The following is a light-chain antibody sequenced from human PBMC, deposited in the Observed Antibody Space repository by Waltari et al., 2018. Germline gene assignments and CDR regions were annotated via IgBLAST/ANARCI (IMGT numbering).Light chain of an antibody. Sequence: SVLTPPPSVSGAPGQSVTISCTGSSSNIGAGSDVHWYQQLPGTAPKLLIYGKNNRPSGVPDRFSGSKSGTSASLAITGLQAEDEGDYYCQSYDSSLSGSVFGGGTKLTVL. CDR1: SSNIGAGSD. J-gene: IGLJ3*02. CDR3: QSYDSSLSGSV. V-gene: IGLV1-40*01. CDR2: GKN.